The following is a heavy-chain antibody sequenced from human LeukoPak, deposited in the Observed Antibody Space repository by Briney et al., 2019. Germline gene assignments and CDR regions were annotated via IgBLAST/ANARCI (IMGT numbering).Heavy chain of an antibody. CDR2: IYYSGST. J-gene: IGHJ4*02. CDR3: ARGGGSSGWYGGYYFDY. D-gene: IGHD6-19*01. V-gene: IGHV4-39*07. Sequence: ASETLSLTCTVSGGSISSSSYYWGWIRQPPGKGLEWIGSIYYSGSTYYNPSLKSRVTISVDTSKNQFSLKLSSVTAADTAVYYCARGGGSSGWYGGYYFDYWGQGTLVTVSS. CDR1: GGSISSSSYY.